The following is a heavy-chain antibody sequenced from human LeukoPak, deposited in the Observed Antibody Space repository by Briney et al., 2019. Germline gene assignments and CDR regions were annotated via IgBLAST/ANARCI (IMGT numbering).Heavy chain of an antibody. D-gene: IGHD1-26*01. Sequence: GGSLRLSCAGSGFTLSSNWMHWVRQGPGKGLVWVSRIYSDGSRTNYADSVKGRFTISGDNAKNTLYLQMNSLRAEDTAVYYCARSGRGGAFDIWGQGAMVTVSS. CDR3: ARSGRGGAFDI. J-gene: IGHJ3*02. V-gene: IGHV3-74*01. CDR1: GFTLSSNW. CDR2: IYSDGSRT.